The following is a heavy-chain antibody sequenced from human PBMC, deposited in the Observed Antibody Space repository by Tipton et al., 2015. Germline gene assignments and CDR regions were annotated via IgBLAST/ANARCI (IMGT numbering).Heavy chain of an antibody. J-gene: IGHJ6*02. Sequence: TLSLTCTVSGGSMYSFYWSWIRQTPGKGLEWIGYIDYSGTTKHNPSLKSRVTTSLDTSKNQFSLKLSSVTAADTAVYYCARGRYYDTSGYYYYYYYVMDVWGQGTTVTVSS. V-gene: IGHV4-59*12. CDR2: IDYSGTT. CDR1: GGSMYSFY. CDR3: ARGRYYDTSGYYYYYYYVMDV. D-gene: IGHD3-22*01.